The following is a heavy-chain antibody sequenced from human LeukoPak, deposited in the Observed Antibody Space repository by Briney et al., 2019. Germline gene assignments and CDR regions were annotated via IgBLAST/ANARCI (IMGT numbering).Heavy chain of an antibody. CDR1: GFAFTGYA. CDR3: SRDSTAGAGGVFDY. CDR2: ISIDGTST. J-gene: IGHJ4*02. V-gene: IGHV3-30*03. D-gene: IGHD3-16*01. Sequence: RRSLRLSCALSGFAFTGYAMHWVRAAPGKGLEWLAVISIDGTSTYYTASVQGRFTISRDNSKNTLYLQLNSLRVEDAAVYFCSRDSTAGAGGVFDYWGQGILVTAPS.